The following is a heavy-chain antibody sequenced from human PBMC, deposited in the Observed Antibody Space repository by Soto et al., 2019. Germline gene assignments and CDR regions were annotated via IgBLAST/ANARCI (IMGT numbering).Heavy chain of an antibody. CDR3: ARRERYYGSPGWFDP. D-gene: IGHD3-10*01. Sequence: SETLSLTCSIPAGSISSFTYYWGWIRQPPGKGLEWIVTVHYNENTYYNPSLKSRITITVDTAKNQFSLNLRSVTAADTAMYFCARRERYYGSPGWFDPWGPGTLVTVSS. CDR2: VHYNENT. J-gene: IGHJ5*02. V-gene: IGHV4-39*01. CDR1: AGSISSFTYY.